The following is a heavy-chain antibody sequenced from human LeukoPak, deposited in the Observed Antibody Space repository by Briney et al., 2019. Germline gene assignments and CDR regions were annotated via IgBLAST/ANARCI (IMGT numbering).Heavy chain of an antibody. CDR1: GGSISSYY. D-gene: IGHD5-12*01. CDR3: ARVGGYGPYGDY. J-gene: IGHJ4*02. CDR2: IYYSGST. Sequence: SETLSLTCTVSGGSISSYYWSWIRQPPGKGLEWIGYIYYSGSTNYNPSLKSRVTISVDTSKNQFSLKLSSVTAADTAVYYCARVGGYGPYGDYWGQGTLVTVSS. V-gene: IGHV4-59*01.